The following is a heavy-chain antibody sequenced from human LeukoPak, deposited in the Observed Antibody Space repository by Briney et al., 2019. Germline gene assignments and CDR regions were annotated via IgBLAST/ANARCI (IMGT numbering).Heavy chain of an antibody. CDR1: GYTFTSYY. CDR2: INPSGGST. Sequence: GASVKVSCKASGYTFTSYYMHWVRQAPGQGLEWMGIINPSGGSTSYAQKFQGRVTMTRDTSTSTVYMELSSLRSEDTAVYYCARDRSGYQLLYGMDVWGQGTTVTVSS. V-gene: IGHV1-46*01. D-gene: IGHD2-2*01. J-gene: IGHJ6*02. CDR3: ARDRSGYQLLYGMDV.